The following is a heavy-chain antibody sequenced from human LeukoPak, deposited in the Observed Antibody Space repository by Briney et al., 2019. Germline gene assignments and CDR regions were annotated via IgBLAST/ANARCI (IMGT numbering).Heavy chain of an antibody. D-gene: IGHD4-17*01. CDR1: GFTFSRYW. V-gene: IGHV3-74*01. CDR2: INSDGSSA. CDR3: ARDKDGAVTTGDY. Sequence: GGSLRLSCAASGFTFSRYWMHWVRQAPGKGLVWVSRINSDGSSASYADSVKGRFTISRDNAKNTLYLQMNSLRAEDTAVYYCARDKDGAVTTGDYWGQGTLVTVSS. J-gene: IGHJ4*02.